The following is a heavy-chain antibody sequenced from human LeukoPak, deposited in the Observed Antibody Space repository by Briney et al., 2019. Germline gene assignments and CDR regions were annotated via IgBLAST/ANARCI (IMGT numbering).Heavy chain of an antibody. Sequence: GGSLRLSCAASGFTFSDHYMDWVRQAPGKGLEWVSSISSSSSYIYYADSVKGRFTISRDNTKNSLYLQMNSLRAEDTAVYYCARDSPSGTAGYWGQGTLVTVSS. D-gene: IGHD2-8*02. CDR1: GFTFSDHY. CDR2: ISSSSSYI. CDR3: ARDSPSGTAGY. V-gene: IGHV3-21*01. J-gene: IGHJ4*02.